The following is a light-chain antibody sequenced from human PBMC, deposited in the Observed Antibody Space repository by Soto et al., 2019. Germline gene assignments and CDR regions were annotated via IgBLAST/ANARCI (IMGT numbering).Light chain of an antibody. J-gene: IGKJ2*01. CDR2: GVS. Sequence: ATLSCRPSQNIHINLAWYQQKPGQAPTLLIYGVSARAPGVPARFGGTGSGTEFTLTIRNLQPEDFGVYYCQQYENWPRTFGQGTK. CDR1: QNIHIN. V-gene: IGKV3-15*01. CDR3: QQYENWPRT.